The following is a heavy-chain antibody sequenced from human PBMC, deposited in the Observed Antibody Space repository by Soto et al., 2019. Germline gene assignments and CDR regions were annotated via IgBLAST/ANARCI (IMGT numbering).Heavy chain of an antibody. J-gene: IGHJ4*02. D-gene: IGHD3-9*01. CDR1: GGSISSYY. CDR2: FYYSGNT. CDR3: ARGDILNY. Sequence: QVQLQESGPGLVKPSETLSLTCTVSGGSISSYYWNWIRQPPGKGLEWIGFFYYSGNTNYNPSLKSRGTISVDTSKNQFSLKLSSVTAADTAVYYCARGDILNYWGQGTLVTVSS. V-gene: IGHV4-59*01.